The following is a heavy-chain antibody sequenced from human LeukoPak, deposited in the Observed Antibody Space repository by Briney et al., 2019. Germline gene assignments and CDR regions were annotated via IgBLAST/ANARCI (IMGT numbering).Heavy chain of an antibody. V-gene: IGHV1-46*01. Sequence: ASVKVSCKASGYTFTSYYMHWVRQAPGQGLEWMGIINPSGGSTSYAQKFQGRVTMSRDMSTSTVYMGLSSLRSEDTAVYYCARGGFVKGLPIDYWGQGTLVTVSS. CDR3: ARGGFVKGLPIDY. CDR2: INPSGGST. D-gene: IGHD5-12*01. CDR1: GYTFTSYY. J-gene: IGHJ4*02.